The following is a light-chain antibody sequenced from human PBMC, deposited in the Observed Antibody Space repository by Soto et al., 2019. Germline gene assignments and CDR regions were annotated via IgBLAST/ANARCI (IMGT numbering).Light chain of an antibody. CDR2: AAS. CDR3: QQTYSTPRGA. CDR1: ESIRNN. V-gene: IGKV1-39*01. J-gene: IGKJ1*01. Sequence: DIEMTAPPSFLSTTVGDRVTITCRASESIRNNLNWYQQKPGKAPKLLIYAASTLQSGVPSRFSGGGSGTEFTLTIGSLQPEDFTTYYCQQTYSTPRGAFGQGTKVDNK.